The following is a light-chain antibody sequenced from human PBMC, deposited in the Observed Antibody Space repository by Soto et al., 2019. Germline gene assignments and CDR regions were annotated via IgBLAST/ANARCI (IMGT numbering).Light chain of an antibody. CDR1: SSDVGGYDY. CDR2: DVT. CDR3: ASWDDSLNGVV. J-gene: IGLJ2*01. V-gene: IGLV2-11*01. Sequence: QSALTQTRSMSGSPGQSVTISCAGTSSDVGGYDYVSWYQHRPGNAPKLMIYDVTKRPSGVPDRFSGSKFGNMASLTISGLQAEDEADYYCASWDDSLNGVVFGGGTKLTVL.